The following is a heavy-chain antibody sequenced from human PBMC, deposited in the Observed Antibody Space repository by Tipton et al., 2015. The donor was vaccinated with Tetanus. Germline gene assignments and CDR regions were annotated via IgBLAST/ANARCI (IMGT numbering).Heavy chain of an antibody. CDR3: AGVTAQRTELYFDH. D-gene: IGHD2-8*01. V-gene: IGHV4-59*01. J-gene: IGHJ4*02. CDR2: ITYSRTT. Sequence: TLSLTCTVSGGSLSTSHWAWIRQPPGKGLEWVGKITYSRTTNYNSSLKSRVTISLDTSTSQFSLKLTSVTAADTAVYFCAGVTAQRTELYFDHWGQGTLVTVSS. CDR1: GGSLSTSH.